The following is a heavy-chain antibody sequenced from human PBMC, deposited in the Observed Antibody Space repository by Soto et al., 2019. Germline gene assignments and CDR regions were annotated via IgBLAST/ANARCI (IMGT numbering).Heavy chain of an antibody. CDR2: IIPFFGTA. CDR1: GGTFSSYA. D-gene: IGHD1-7*01. Sequence: SVKVSCKASGGTFSSYAISWLRQAPGQGLEWMGGIIPFFGTANYAQKFQGRVTITADESTSTAYMELSSLRSEDTAVYYCARWMVLTGTRGYYYYGMDVWGQGTTVTVSS. V-gene: IGHV1-69*13. J-gene: IGHJ6*02. CDR3: ARWMVLTGTRGYYYYGMDV.